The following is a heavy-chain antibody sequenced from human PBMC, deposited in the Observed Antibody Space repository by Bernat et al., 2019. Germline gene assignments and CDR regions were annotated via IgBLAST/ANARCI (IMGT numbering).Heavy chain of an antibody. V-gene: IGHV1-18*01. CDR3: ARDGQEVATIKNYYYYMDV. CDR1: GYTFTSYG. D-gene: IGHD5-12*01. CDR2: IRAYNGNT. Sequence: QGQLVQSGAEVKKPGASVKVSCKASGYTFTSYGISWVRQAPGQGLEWMGRIRAYNGNTNYAQKLQGRVTMTTDASTSTAYMELRSLRSDDTAVYYCARDGQEVATIKNYYYYMDVWGKGTTVTVSS. J-gene: IGHJ6*03.